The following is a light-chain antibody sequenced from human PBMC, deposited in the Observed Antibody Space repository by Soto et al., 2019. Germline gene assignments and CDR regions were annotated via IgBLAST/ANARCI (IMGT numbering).Light chain of an antibody. Sequence: EIVLTQSPATLSLFPGERATLSCRASQSISSYLAWYQQKPGQAPRLLIYDASNRATGIPARFSGSGSGTDFTLTISSLEPEDFAVYYCQHRSNWPLTFGGGTEVEI. J-gene: IGKJ4*01. CDR1: QSISSY. V-gene: IGKV3-11*01. CDR3: QHRSNWPLT. CDR2: DAS.